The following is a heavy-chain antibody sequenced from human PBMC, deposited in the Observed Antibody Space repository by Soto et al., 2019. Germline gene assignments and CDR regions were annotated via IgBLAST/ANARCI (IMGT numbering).Heavy chain of an antibody. D-gene: IGHD2-8*01. CDR2: TYYRSRWYN. V-gene: IGHV6-1*01. J-gene: IGHJ4*02. CDR3: ARCHRGLRCHLDS. Sequence: QTLSLTCDISGDSVSGYSAAWNLSMQSPSRGLEWLGRTYYRSRWYNDYAVSVKSRITVTPDTSKNQFSLHLSSLKSDDTAVYFCARCHRGLRCHLDSWGQGTLVTVSS. CDR1: GDSVSGYSAA.